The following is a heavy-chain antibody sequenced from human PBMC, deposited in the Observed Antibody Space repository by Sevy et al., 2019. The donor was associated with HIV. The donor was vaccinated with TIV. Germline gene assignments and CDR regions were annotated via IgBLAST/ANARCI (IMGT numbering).Heavy chain of an antibody. CDR2: ISSSSSYI. J-gene: IGHJ5*02. V-gene: IGHV3-21*01. D-gene: IGHD6-13*01. CDR1: GFTFSSYS. Sequence: GGSLRLSCAASGFTFSSYSMNWVRQAPGKGLEWVSSISSSSSYIYYADSVKGRFTISRDNAKNSLYLQMNSLRAEDTAVYYCARLATRTKGIAAPWNSFDPWGQGTLVTVSS. CDR3: ARLATRTKGIAAPWNSFDP.